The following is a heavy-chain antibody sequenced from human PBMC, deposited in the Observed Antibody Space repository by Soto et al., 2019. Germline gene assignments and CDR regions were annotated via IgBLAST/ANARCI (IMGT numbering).Heavy chain of an antibody. CDR3: ARGGEGLLWFGEFTPGYYGMDV. J-gene: IGHJ6*02. D-gene: IGHD3-10*01. Sequence: SETLSLTCNVSGDPITSYFWTWIRQPAGKGLEWIGHVFPGGPTSHNSSLKSRVTISVDTSKNQFSLKLSSVTAADTAVYYCARGGEGLLWFGEFTPGYYGMDVWGQGTTVTVSS. CDR1: GDPITSYF. CDR2: VFPGGPT. V-gene: IGHV4-4*07.